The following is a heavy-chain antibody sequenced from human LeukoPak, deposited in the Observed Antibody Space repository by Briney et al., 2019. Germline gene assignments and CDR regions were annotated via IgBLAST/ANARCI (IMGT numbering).Heavy chain of an antibody. Sequence: GGSPRLSCSASGFTFSRYAMHWVRQAPGKGLEYVSAISSNGGSTYYADSVEGRFTISRDNSRNTLHLQMSSLRVEDTAVYYCVKDSSSGSYFDYWGQGALVTVSS. CDR1: GFTFSRYA. J-gene: IGHJ4*02. D-gene: IGHD3-10*01. CDR3: VKDSSSGSYFDY. CDR2: ISSNGGST. V-gene: IGHV3-64D*06.